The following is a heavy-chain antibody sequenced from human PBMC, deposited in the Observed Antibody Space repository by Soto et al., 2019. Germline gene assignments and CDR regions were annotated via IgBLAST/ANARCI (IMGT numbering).Heavy chain of an antibody. CDR1: GFTFSSYS. D-gene: IGHD3-3*01. CDR2: VSSSSYI. Sequence: PGGSLRLSCAASGFTFSSYSMNWVRQAPGKGLEWVSSVSSSSYIYYADSVKGRFTISRDNAKNSLYLQMNSLRAEDTAVYYCARDFNGFWSGRTHAFDIWGQGTMVTVSS. J-gene: IGHJ3*02. V-gene: IGHV3-21*01. CDR3: ARDFNGFWSGRTHAFDI.